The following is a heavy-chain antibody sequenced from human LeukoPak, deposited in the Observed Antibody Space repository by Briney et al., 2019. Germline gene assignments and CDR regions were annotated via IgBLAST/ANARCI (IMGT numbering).Heavy chain of an antibody. CDR2: IYHSGST. J-gene: IGHJ4*02. V-gene: IGHV4-30-2*01. D-gene: IGHD1-26*01. Sequence: SQTLSLTCTVSGGSISSGGYYWSWIRQPPGKGLEWIGYIYHSGSTYYNPSLKSRVTISVDRSKNQFSLKLSSVTAADTAVYYCASRIVGGYFDYWGQGTLVTVSS. CDR1: GGSISSGGYY. CDR3: ASRIVGGYFDY.